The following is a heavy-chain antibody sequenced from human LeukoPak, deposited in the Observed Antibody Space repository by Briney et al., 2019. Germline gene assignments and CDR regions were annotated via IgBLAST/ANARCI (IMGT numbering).Heavy chain of an antibody. CDR3: ARSRYLEWLTIDY. V-gene: IGHV1-18*01. CDR2: ISGYNGNT. CDR1: GYTFSTYG. D-gene: IGHD3-9*01. Sequence: ASVKVSCKASGYTFSTYGVSWVRQAPGQGLEWMGWISGYNGNTKYVQKFQDRVTMTTDTSTTTAYMELRSLRSDGTAVYFCARSRYLEWLTIDYWGRGTLVTVSS. J-gene: IGHJ4*02.